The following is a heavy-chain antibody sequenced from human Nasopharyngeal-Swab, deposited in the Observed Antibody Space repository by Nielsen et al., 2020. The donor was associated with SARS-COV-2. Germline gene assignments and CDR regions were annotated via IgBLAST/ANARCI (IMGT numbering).Heavy chain of an antibody. V-gene: IGHV3-33*01. Sequence: GESLKISCAASGFTFSSYGMHWVRQAPGKGLEWVAVIWYDGSNKYYADSVKGRFTISRDNSKNTPYLQMNSLRAEDTAVYYCAREGGITIFGVVIPRYFDYWGQGTLVTVSS. D-gene: IGHD3-3*01. CDR2: IWYDGSNK. CDR1: GFTFSSYG. J-gene: IGHJ4*02. CDR3: AREGGITIFGVVIPRYFDY.